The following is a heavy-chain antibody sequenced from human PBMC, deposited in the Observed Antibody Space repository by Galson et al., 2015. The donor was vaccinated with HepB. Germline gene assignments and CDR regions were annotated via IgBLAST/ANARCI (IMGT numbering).Heavy chain of an antibody. V-gene: IGHV3-21*01. Sequence: SLRLSCAAPGFTLSSYSMNWVRQAPGKGLEWVSYISGSSSDIYYADSVKGRLTISRDNAKNSLYLQMNSLRVEDTAVYYCARAYSSSWFFDYWGQGTLVTVSS. CDR2: ISGSSSDI. J-gene: IGHJ4*02. CDR1: GFTLSSYS. CDR3: ARAYSSSWFFDY. D-gene: IGHD6-13*01.